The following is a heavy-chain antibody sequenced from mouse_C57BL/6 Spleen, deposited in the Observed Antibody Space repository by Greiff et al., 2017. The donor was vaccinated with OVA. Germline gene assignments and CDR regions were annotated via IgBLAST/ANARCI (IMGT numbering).Heavy chain of an antibody. D-gene: IGHD1-1*01. CDR3: ARFTVASHYYAMDY. CDR1: GYTFTDYN. Sequence: VQLQQSGPELVKPGASVKIPCKASGYTFTDYNMDWVKQSHGKSLEWIGDINPNNGGTIYNQKFKGKATLTVDKSSSTAYMELRSLTSEDTAVYYCARFTVASHYYAMDYWGQGTSVTVSS. CDR2: INPNNGGT. J-gene: IGHJ4*01. V-gene: IGHV1-18*01.